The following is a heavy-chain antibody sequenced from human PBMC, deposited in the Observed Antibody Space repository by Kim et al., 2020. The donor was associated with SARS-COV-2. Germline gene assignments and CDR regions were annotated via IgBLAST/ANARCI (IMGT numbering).Heavy chain of an antibody. CDR3: RPGHWGAD. D-gene: IGHD7-27*01. CDR2: VRTKTEGETT. Sequence: GGSLRLSCTTSDLPFCDRIMNWVRQAPGKGLEWIGHVRTKTEGETTQYAASVEGRVTISRDDSKSIAYLQIGSLSSDDTAVYYCRPGHWGADWGRGTLVTVSS. CDR1: DLPFCDRI. J-gene: IGHJ4*02. V-gene: IGHV3-49*04.